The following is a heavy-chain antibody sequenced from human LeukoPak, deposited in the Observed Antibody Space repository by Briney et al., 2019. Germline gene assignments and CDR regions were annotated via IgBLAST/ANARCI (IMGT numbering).Heavy chain of an antibody. J-gene: IGHJ4*02. CDR3: ASASRITMLRGANDY. CDR1: GGTFSNYD. D-gene: IGHD3-10*01. CDR2: IIPIFGTA. Sequence: SVQVSCKASGGTFSNYDISWVRQAPGQGLEWMGGIIPIFGTANYAQKFQGRVTITADESTSTAYMELSSLRSEDTAVYYCASASRITMLRGANDYWGQGTLVTVSS. V-gene: IGHV1-69*13.